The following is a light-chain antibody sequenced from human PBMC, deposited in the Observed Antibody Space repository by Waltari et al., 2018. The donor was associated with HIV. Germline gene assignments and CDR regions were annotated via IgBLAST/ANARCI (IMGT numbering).Light chain of an antibody. Sequence: DIVMTQSPVSLPVTPGEPASISCMSSQGLMHSIGYNYVDWYLQKPGQSPQVLIYLGSNRASGVPDRFSGSVSGTDFTLKISRVEPEDVGVYYCMQTLQTPWTFGQGTKVEIK. CDR2: LGS. CDR1: QGLMHSIGYNY. J-gene: IGKJ1*01. V-gene: IGKV2-28*01. CDR3: MQTLQTPWT.